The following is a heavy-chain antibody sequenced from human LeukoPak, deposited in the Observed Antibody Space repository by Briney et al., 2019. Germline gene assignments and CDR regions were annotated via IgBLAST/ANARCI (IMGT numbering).Heavy chain of an antibody. J-gene: IGHJ5*02. Sequence: PGGSLRLSCAASGFTFSYYWMRWVRQAPGKGLEWVANIKEDGSEKYYVDSVKGRFTISTDNARNSVFLQMSSLRAEDTAVYYCVSTTGPWGQGTPVTVSS. CDR2: IKEDGSEK. D-gene: IGHD1-7*01. V-gene: IGHV3-7*01. CDR1: GFTFSYYW. CDR3: VSTTGP.